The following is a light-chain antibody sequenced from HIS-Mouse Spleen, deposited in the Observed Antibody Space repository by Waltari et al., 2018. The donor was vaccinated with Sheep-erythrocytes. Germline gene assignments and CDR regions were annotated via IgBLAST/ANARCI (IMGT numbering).Light chain of an antibody. CDR2: EVS. J-gene: IGLJ3*02. Sequence: EPASVSGSPGQSITISCTGLSSDVGGYNYVSWYKQHPGKAPKLMIYEVSNRPSGVSNRFSGSKSGNTSSLTISGLQAEDEADYYCSSYTSSSTWVFGGGTKLTVL. CDR3: SSYTSSSTWV. CDR1: SSDVGGYNY. V-gene: IGLV2-14*01.